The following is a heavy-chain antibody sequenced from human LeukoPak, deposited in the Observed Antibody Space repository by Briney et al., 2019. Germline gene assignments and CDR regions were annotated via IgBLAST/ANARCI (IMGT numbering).Heavy chain of an antibody. V-gene: IGHV3-48*01. CDR2: VGIDSGNT. D-gene: IGHD1-1*01. J-gene: IGHJ4*02. Sequence: GGSLRLSCAASGFTFSDYSMNWVRQAPGKGLEWISWVGIDSGNTKYADSVKGRFIISGEKAKNSLYLQMSSLRVEDTAVYYCARDHNYAFDNWGQGTLVTVSS. CDR3: ARDHNYAFDN. CDR1: GFTFSDYS.